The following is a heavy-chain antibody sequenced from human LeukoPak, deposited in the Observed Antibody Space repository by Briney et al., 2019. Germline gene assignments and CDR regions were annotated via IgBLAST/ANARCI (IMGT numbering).Heavy chain of an antibody. D-gene: IGHD2-15*01. CDR3: ARGPTAAPAYSWFDP. Sequence: GGSLRLSCAASGFTFSSYSMNWVRQAPGKGLEWVSSISSSSSYIYYADSVKGRFTISRDNAKNSLYLQMNSLRAEDTAVYYCARGPTAAPAYSWFDPWGQGTLVTVSS. J-gene: IGHJ5*02. CDR1: GFTFSSYS. V-gene: IGHV3-21*01. CDR2: ISSSSSYI.